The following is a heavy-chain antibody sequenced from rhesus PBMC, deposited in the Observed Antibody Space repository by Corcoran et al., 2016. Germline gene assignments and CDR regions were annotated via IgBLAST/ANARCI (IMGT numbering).Heavy chain of an antibody. CDR3: AKGAGHQLPDRFDV. CDR1: GFTFPTYG. V-gene: IGHV3S5*01. CDR2: ISNDGRMT. D-gene: IGHD6-43*01. J-gene: IGHJ5-1*01. Sequence: EVQLVESGGGLVQPGGSLRLSCAVSGFTFPTYGMHWARQAPGKGLQWVSGISNDGRMTWYIDSVKGRFIVSRENSKNTLSLQMNSLRAEDTAVYYCAKGAGHQLPDRFDVWGPGVLVTVSS.